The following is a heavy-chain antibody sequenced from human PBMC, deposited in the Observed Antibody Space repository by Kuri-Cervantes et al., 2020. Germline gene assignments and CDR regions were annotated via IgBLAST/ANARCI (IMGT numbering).Heavy chain of an antibody. CDR3: ARDQGLGAFDI. Sequence: GSLRLSCTVSGGSISSYYWSWIRQPAGKGLEWIGRIYTSGSTNYNPSLKSRVTIPVDKSKNQFSLKLSSVTAADTAVYYCARDQGLGAFDIWGQGTMVTVSS. J-gene: IGHJ3*02. CDR1: GGSISSYY. D-gene: IGHD3-22*01. CDR2: IYTSGST. V-gene: IGHV4-4*07.